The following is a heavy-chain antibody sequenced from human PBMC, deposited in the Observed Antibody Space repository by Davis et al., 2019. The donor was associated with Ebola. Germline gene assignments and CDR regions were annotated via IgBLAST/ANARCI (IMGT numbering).Heavy chain of an antibody. CDR3: ARLATYGMDV. Sequence: GSLRLSCTVSGGSISSYYWSWIRQPPGKGLEWIGNLYTSGTTNKNASLKSRLTILLDTSKNQLSLNLRSVTAADTAVYYCARLATYGMDVWGKGTTVTVSS. J-gene: IGHJ6*04. V-gene: IGHV4-59*01. CDR2: LYTSGTT. CDR1: GGSISSYY.